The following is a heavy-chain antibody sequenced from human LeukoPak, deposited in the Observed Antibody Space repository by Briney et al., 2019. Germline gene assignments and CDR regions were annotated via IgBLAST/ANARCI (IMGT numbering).Heavy chain of an antibody. J-gene: IGHJ4*02. Sequence: GGSLRLSCAASGFNLTTYNMNWVRQAPGEGLEWISYISISSTVYYADSVKGRFTISRDNAKNSLLLQMNGLRAGDTAVYYCARGSSSAWTYYFDCWGQGTLVTVSS. D-gene: IGHD6-19*01. V-gene: IGHV3-48*01. CDR1: GFNLTTYN. CDR2: ISISSTV. CDR3: ARGSSSAWTYYFDC.